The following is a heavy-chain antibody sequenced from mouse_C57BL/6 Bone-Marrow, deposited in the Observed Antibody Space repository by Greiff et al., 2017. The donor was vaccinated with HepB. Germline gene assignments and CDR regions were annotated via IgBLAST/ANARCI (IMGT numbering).Heavy chain of an antibody. V-gene: IGHV1-59*01. J-gene: IGHJ4*01. Sequence: VQLQQSGAELVRPGTSVKLSCKASGYTFTSYWMHWVKQRPGQGLEWIGVIDPSDSYTNYNQKFKGKATLTVDTSSSTAYMQLSSLTSEDSAVYYCARGYYGSSYYYAMDYWGQGTSVTVSS. CDR2: IDPSDSYT. D-gene: IGHD1-1*01. CDR1: GYTFTSYW. CDR3: ARGYYGSSYYYAMDY.